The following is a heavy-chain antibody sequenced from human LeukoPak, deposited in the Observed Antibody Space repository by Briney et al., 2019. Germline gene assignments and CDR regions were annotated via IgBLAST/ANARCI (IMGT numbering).Heavy chain of an antibody. CDR1: GYTFTIYS. D-gene: IGHD2-15*01. V-gene: IGHV1-46*01. CDR2: IKPSGDST. Sequence: ASVKVSCKASGYTFTIYSMHWVRQAPGQGLEWMGIIKPSGDSTTYAQKFQGRVTVTRDTSTSTVHMELSRLRSDDTAVYYCASLGLVAATMFDYWGQGTLVTASS. J-gene: IGHJ4*02. CDR3: ASLGLVAATMFDY.